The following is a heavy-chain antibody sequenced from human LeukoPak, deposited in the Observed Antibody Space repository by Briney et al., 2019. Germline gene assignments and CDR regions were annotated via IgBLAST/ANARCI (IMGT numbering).Heavy chain of an antibody. CDR1: GFTFDNYA. Sequence: GGSLRLSCAASGFTFDNYAISWVRQAPGTGLEWVSGISGKVDNTFYADSVKGRFTISRDNSKNTLYLQMNSLTAEDTAVYYCAKDYFRTTISSPYYSDYWGQGTLVTVSS. D-gene: IGHD1/OR15-1a*01. CDR2: ISGKVDNT. CDR3: AKDYFRTTISSPYYSDY. V-gene: IGHV3-23*01. J-gene: IGHJ4*02.